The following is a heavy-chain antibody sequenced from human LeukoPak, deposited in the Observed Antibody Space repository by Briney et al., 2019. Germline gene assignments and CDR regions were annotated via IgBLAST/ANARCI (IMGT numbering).Heavy chain of an antibody. CDR2: ISYDGSNK. V-gene: IGHV3-30-3*01. CDR3: AREVGATGFDY. D-gene: IGHD1-26*01. J-gene: IGHJ4*02. Sequence: QAGGSLRLSCAASGFTFSSYAMHWVRQAPGKGLEWVAVISYDGSNKYYADSVKGRFTISRDNSKNTLYLQMNSLRAEDTAVYYCAREVGATGFDYWGQGTLVTVSS. CDR1: GFTFSSYA.